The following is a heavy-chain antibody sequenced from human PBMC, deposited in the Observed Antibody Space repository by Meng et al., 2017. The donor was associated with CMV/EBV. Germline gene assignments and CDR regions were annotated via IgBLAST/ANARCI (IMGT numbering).Heavy chain of an antibody. CDR3: ARDTLCGGGGQFDL. J-gene: IGHJ2*01. D-gene: IGHD2-15*01. CDR1: GYTFTSNG. V-gene: IGHV1-18*01. Sequence: QVQVGLSGAEVKKHGASVNGTCKASGYTFTSNGISWVRQAPGQGLEWMGWISAYNDNTNYAQKLQGRVTMTTDTFTSIAYMELRSLRSDDTAVYYCARDTLCGGGGQFDLWGRGTLVTVSS. CDR2: ISAYNDNT.